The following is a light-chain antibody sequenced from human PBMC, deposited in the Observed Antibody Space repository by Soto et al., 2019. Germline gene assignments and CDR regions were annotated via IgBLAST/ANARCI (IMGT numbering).Light chain of an antibody. CDR1: QNIASH. CDR2: AAS. Sequence: DIQMTQSPSSLSASVGDRVTITCRASQNIASHLNWYQQKPGKAPELLIYAASSLQRGVPSRFSGSGSGTDFTLTISSLQSEDFASYFCQESHISPFTFGQGTKLEI. V-gene: IGKV1-39*01. CDR3: QESHISPFT. J-gene: IGKJ2*01.